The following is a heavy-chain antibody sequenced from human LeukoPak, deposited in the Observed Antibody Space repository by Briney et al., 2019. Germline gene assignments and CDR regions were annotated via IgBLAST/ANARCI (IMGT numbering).Heavy chain of an antibody. V-gene: IGHV4-39*01. J-gene: IGHJ4*02. D-gene: IGHD6-19*01. Sequence: SETLSLTCTASGGSISSGGYYWSWIRQHPGKGLEWIGYIYYSGSTYYNPSLKSRVTISVDTSKNQFSLKPSSVTAADTAVYYCARHPRYSSGWLEFDYWGQGTLVTVSS. CDR3: ARHPRYSSGWLEFDY. CDR2: IYYSGST. CDR1: GGSISSGGYY.